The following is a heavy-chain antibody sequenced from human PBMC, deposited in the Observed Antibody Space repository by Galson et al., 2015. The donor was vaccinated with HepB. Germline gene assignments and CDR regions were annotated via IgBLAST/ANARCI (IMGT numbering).Heavy chain of an antibody. CDR1: GFTFSSYG. CDR3: ARIFYCSSTSCYDGLDY. D-gene: IGHD2-2*01. V-gene: IGHV3-33*01. Sequence: SLRLSCAASGFTFSSYGMHWVRQAPGKGLEWVAVIWYDGSNKYYADSVKGRFTISRDNSKNTLYLQMNSLRAEDTAVYYCARIFYCSSTSCYDGLDYWGQGTLVTVSS. CDR2: IWYDGSNK. J-gene: IGHJ4*02.